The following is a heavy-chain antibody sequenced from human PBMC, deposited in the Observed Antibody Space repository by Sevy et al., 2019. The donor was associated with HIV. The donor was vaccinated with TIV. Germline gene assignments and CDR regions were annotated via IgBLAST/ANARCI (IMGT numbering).Heavy chain of an antibody. D-gene: IGHD6-19*01. CDR2: IYYTGST. CDR1: GGSISSYY. Sequence: SETLSLTCTVSGGSISSYYWNCIRQSPGKGLEWIGYIYYTGSTNYNPSLKSRVTISVDTSKNQFSLKLTSVTAADTAVYYCARELISGRYYGMDVWGQGTTVTVSS. CDR3: ARELISGRYYGMDV. V-gene: IGHV4-59*01. J-gene: IGHJ6*02.